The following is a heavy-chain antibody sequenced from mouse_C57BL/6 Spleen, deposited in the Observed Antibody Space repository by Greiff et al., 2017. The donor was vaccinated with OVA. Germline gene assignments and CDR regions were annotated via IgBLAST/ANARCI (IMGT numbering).Heavy chain of an antibody. Sequence: VQLVESGAELVRPGASVTLSCKASGYTFTDYEMHWVKQTPVHGLEWIGAIDPETGGTAYNQKFKGKAILTADKSSSTAYMELRSLTSEDSAVYYCTREATVVGYDWYFDVWGTGTTVTVSS. D-gene: IGHD1-1*01. V-gene: IGHV1-15*01. J-gene: IGHJ1*03. CDR2: IDPETGGT. CDR3: TREATVVGYDWYFDV. CDR1: GYTFTDYE.